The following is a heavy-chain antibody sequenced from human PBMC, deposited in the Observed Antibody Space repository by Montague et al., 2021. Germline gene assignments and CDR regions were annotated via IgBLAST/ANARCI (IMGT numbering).Heavy chain of an antibody. J-gene: IGHJ4*02. V-gene: IGHV3-74*01. CDR2: ITLDGSST. CDR1: GFSFSSYW. CDR3: ARGRGYSQGY. D-gene: IGHD5-18*01. Sequence: SLRLPCAASGFSFSSYWMHWVRQAPGKGLLWVSRITLDGSSTTFADSVKGRFTTSRDNTKNSLYLQMNSLRDEDTAVYYCARGRGYSQGYWGQGTLVTVSS.